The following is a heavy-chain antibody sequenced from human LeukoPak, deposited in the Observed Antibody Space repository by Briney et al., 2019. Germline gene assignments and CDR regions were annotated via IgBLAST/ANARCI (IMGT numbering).Heavy chain of an antibody. Sequence: GRSLRLSCAASGFTFSTYPIHWVRQAPGKGLEWVAVISYDGTNKYYADSVKGRFTISRDNSKNTLYLQMNSLRAEDTAVYYCARGPSGYHNTGGQGTLVTVSS. D-gene: IGHD5-12*01. CDR1: GFTFSTYP. V-gene: IGHV3-30*14. CDR2: ISYDGTNK. J-gene: IGHJ4*02. CDR3: ARGPSGYHNT.